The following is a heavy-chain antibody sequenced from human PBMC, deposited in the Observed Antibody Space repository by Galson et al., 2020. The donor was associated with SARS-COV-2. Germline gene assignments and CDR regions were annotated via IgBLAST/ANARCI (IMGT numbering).Heavy chain of an antibody. CDR3: ARRLEGYYDFWSAYPGFDS. CDR1: GYTFTDYY. CDR2: ITPKSGGT. J-gene: IGHJ4*02. V-gene: IGHV1-2*02. Sequence: ASVKVSCKASGYTFTDYYIHWVRQAPGQGLEWMGWITPKSGGTNYAQKFQGRVTMTGDTSISTAYMELTRLRSDDTAVYFFARRLEGYYDFWSAYPGFDSWGQGSLVTVSS. D-gene: IGHD3-3*01.